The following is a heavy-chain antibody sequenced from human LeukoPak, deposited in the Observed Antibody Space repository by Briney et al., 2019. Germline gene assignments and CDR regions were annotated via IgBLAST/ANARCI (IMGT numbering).Heavy chain of an antibody. Sequence: GGSLRLSCAASGFTFSSYGMNWVRQAPGKGLEWVSSISSSSSYIYYADSVKGRFTISRDNAKNSLYLQMNSLRAEDTAVYYCARDLSPTIFGVVILDYWGQGTLVTVSS. CDR2: ISSSSSYI. CDR3: ARDLSPTIFGVVILDY. CDR1: GFTFSSYG. D-gene: IGHD3-3*01. J-gene: IGHJ4*02. V-gene: IGHV3-21*01.